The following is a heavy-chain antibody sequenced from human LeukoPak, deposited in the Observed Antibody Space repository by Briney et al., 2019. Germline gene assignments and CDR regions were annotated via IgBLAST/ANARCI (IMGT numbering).Heavy chain of an antibody. J-gene: IGHJ4*02. D-gene: IGHD6-19*01. CDR2: ISKGVGST. CDR3: AKRDSSGSYYFDR. CDR1: GFTFSSYA. V-gene: IGHV3-23*01. Sequence: PGGSLRLSCAASGFTFSSYAMSWVRQAPGKGLEWVSSISKGVGSTFYADSVKGRFTISRDNSKITLYLQMNSLRAEDTAVYYCAKRDSSGSYYFDRWGQGTLVTVSS.